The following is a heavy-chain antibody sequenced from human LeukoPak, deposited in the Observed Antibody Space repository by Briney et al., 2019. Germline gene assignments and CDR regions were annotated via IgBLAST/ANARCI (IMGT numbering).Heavy chain of an antibody. CDR3: AAGHYTNL. Sequence: PGGPLRLSCRASGFTFRNAGMRWVRKAPGEGLEWGGRISSVTAGEATDYGANVKCRFTMSRDESQNTLYLQMNSMKVEDTGICYGAAGHYTNLWGQGTLVTVSS. D-gene: IGHD3-10*01. CDR1: GFTFRNAG. V-gene: IGHV3-15*01. J-gene: IGHJ5*02. CDR2: ISSVTAGEAT.